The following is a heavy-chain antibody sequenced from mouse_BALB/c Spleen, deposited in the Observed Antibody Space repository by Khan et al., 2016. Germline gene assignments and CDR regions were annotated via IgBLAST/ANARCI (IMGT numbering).Heavy chain of an antibody. J-gene: IGHJ2*01. V-gene: IGHV3-2*02. CDR3: ARYYYCSSYFDY. D-gene: IGHD1-1*01. CDR2: ISYSGST. Sequence: EVQLQESGPGLVKPSQSLSLTCTVTGYSITSDYAWNWIRQFPGNKLEWMGYISYSGSTSYNPSLKSRISITRDTSTNQFFLQLNSVTTEDTATYDCARYYYCSSYFDYWGQGTTLTVSS. CDR1: GYSITSDYA.